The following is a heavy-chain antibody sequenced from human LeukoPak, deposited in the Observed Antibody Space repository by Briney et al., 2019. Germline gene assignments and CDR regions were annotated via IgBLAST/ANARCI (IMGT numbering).Heavy chain of an antibody. CDR3: ARGPVRLARPYDY. Sequence: SETLSLTCTVQGGSLSGAYWTWIRQPPGKGLEGIGEINHTGSTNYNPSFKSRVTMSADTPKNQFSLNLTSVTAADTALYYCARGPVRLARPYDYWGQGTLVTVSS. J-gene: IGHJ4*02. D-gene: IGHD3-9*01. V-gene: IGHV4-34*01. CDR1: GGSLSGAY. CDR2: INHTGST.